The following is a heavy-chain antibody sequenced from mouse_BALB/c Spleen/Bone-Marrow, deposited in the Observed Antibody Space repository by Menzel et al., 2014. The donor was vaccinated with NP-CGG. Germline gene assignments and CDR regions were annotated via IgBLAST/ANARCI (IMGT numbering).Heavy chain of an antibody. J-gene: IGHJ4*01. CDR3: ARNGYYYSMDY. CDR2: MWSGGST. CDR1: GFSLTSDG. V-gene: IGHV2-2*02. D-gene: IGHD2-2*01. Sequence: VQLQQSGPGLVQPSQSLSITCTVSGFSLTSDGVHWVRQSPRKGLEWLGVMWSGGSTDYNAAFIPRLSISKDNSRSQVFFKMSSLQTNDTAIYYCARNGYYYSMDYWGQGTSVTVSS.